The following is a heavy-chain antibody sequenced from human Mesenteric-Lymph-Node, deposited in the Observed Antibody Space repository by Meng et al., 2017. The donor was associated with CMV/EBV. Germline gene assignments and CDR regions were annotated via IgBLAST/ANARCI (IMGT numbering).Heavy chain of an antibody. CDR1: GFTFGDYG. J-gene: IGHJ4*02. Sequence: GESLKISCSVSGFTFGDYGVNWVRQAPGKGLEWVGFIRSKTYGATTAYAVSVRGRFTISRDESNNSLYLQMNSLKTEDTALYLCGKDSMKGGGFDCWGQGILVTVSS. D-gene: IGHD3-10*01. V-gene: IGHV3-49*04. CDR2: IRSKTYGATT. CDR3: GKDSMKGGGFDC.